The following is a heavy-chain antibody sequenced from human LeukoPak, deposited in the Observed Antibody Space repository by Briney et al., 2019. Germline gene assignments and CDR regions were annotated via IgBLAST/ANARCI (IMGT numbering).Heavy chain of an antibody. CDR3: ARQVGAIANYYYYYYMDV. Sequence: GASVKVSCKASGYTFTGYYMHWVRQAPGQGLEWMGRINPNSGGTNYAQKFQGRVTMTRDTSISTAYMELSRLGSDDTAVYYCARQVGAIANYYYYYYMDVWGKGTTVTVSS. D-gene: IGHD1-26*01. V-gene: IGHV1-2*06. CDR2: INPNSGGT. CDR1: GYTFTGYY. J-gene: IGHJ6*03.